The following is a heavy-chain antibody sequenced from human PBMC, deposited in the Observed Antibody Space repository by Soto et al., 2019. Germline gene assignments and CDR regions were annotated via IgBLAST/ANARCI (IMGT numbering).Heavy chain of an antibody. CDR3: TRQGFCSGGSCFDFDY. CDR2: IRSKANSYAT. V-gene: IGHV3-73*01. CDR1: GFTFSGSA. D-gene: IGHD2-15*01. Sequence: EVQLVESGGGLVQPGGSLKLSCAASGFTFSGSAMHWVRQASGKGLEWVGRIRSKANSYATAYAASVKGRFTISRDDSKNTAYLQMNSLKTEDTAVYYCTRQGFCSGGSCFDFDYWGQGTLVTVSS. J-gene: IGHJ4*02.